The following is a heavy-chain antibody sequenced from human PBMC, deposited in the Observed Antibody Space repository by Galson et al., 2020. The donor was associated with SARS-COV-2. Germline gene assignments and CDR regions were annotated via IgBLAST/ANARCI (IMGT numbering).Heavy chain of an antibody. J-gene: IGHJ5*02. Sequence: SETLSLTCTVSGVSVNNAANYWSWIRQVPGKGLEWIGFIFYTGVTFYNPSLESRLRLSLDTSQNQFSLTLTSVSAADTAVYFCARERSSMRGRSATWGQGTLVAVSS. CDR2: IFYTGVT. V-gene: IGHV4-31*03. CDR3: ARERSSMRGRSAT. CDR1: GVSVNNAANY. D-gene: IGHD3-10*01.